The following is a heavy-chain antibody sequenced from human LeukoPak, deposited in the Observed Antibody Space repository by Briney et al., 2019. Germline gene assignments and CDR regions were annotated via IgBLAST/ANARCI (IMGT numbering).Heavy chain of an antibody. J-gene: IGHJ5*02. CDR2: VSQSGNT. Sequence: SETLSLTCTLSGDSITSSDHYWVWIRQSPGKGLEWIGSVSQSGNTYYRSSLKSRVTISVDTSKNQFSLKLSSVTAADTAVYYCARGSQPVVPAAIWFDPWGQGTLVTVSS. D-gene: IGHD2-2*01. CDR1: GDSITSSDHY. CDR3: ARGSQPVVPAAIWFDP. V-gene: IGHV4-39*07.